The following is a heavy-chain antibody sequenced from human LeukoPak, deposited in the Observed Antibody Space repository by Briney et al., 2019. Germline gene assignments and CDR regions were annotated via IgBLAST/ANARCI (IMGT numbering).Heavy chain of an antibody. V-gene: IGHV4-39*01. D-gene: IGHD3-16*01. J-gene: IGHJ4*02. CDR2: IYYSGST. CDR1: GGSISSSSYY. Sequence: PSETLSLTCTVSGGSISSSSYYWGWIRQPPGKGLEWIGSIYYSGSTYYNPSLKSRVTISVDTSKNQFSLKLSSVTAADTAVYYCARHGGIYYDCWGQGTLVTVSS. CDR3: ARHGGIYYDC.